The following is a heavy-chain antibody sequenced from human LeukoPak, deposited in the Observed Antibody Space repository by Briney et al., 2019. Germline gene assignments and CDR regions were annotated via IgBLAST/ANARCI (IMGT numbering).Heavy chain of an antibody. CDR2: IYYSGST. V-gene: IGHV4-59*01. D-gene: IGHD3-16*01. Sequence: SETLSLTCTVSGDSISSYYWSWLRQPPGKGLEWIGYIYYSGSTNYNPSLKSRVTISVDTSKNQFSLKLNSVTAADTAVYYCARDKGGGYSDYWGQGTLVTASS. CDR3: ARDKGGGYSDY. J-gene: IGHJ4*02. CDR1: GDSISSYY.